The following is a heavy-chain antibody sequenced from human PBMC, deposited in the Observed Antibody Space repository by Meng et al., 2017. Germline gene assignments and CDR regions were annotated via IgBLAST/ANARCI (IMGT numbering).Heavy chain of an antibody. J-gene: IGHJ4*02. CDR1: GFTFDDYA. CDR2: ISWNSGSI. D-gene: IGHD6-6*01. CDR3: AKDRLSFEYSSSIDC. Sequence: SLKISCAASGFTFDDYAMHWVRQAPGKGLEWVSGISWNSGSIGYADSVKGRFTISRDNAKNSLYLQMNSLRAEDTALYYCAKDRLSFEYSSSIDCWGQGTLVTVSS. V-gene: IGHV3-9*01.